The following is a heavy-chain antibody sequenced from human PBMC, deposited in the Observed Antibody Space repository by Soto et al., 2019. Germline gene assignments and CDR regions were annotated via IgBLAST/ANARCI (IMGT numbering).Heavy chain of an antibody. CDR1: GFTFSSYD. CDR2: IGTAGDT. D-gene: IGHD6-6*01. Sequence: EVQLVESGGGLVQPGGSLRLSCAASGFTFSSYDMHWVRQATGKGLEWVSAIGTAGDTYYPGSVKGRFTISRENAQNSFYPQLKSLRAEDTAVYYCARVEAARSFSYWDFDFWGRGTLVTVSS. J-gene: IGHJ2*01. CDR3: ARVEAARSFSYWDFDF. V-gene: IGHV3-13*01.